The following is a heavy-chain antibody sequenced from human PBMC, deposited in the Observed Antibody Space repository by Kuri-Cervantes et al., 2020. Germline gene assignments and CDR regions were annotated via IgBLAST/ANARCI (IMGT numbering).Heavy chain of an antibody. Sequence: ESLKISCTVSGASISTNYWSWIRQPPGKGLEWIGYIYYSGSTNYNPSLKSRVTISVDTSKNQFSLKLSSVTAADTAVYYCARDRRLVTPIDAFDIWGQGTMVTVSS. CDR1: GASISTNY. V-gene: IGHV4-59*01. CDR3: ARDRRLVTPIDAFDI. CDR2: IYYSGST. D-gene: IGHD3-9*01. J-gene: IGHJ3*02.